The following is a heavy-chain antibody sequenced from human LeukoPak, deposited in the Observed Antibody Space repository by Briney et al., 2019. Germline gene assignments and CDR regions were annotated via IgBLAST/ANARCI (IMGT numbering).Heavy chain of an antibody. CDR3: ARFSGVAVDYYYGMDV. CDR1: GYTFSSYG. CDR2: ISAYNGNT. V-gene: IGHV1-18*01. D-gene: IGHD6-19*01. Sequence: ASVKLSCKASGYTFSSYGISWVRQALGQGLEWMGWISAYNGNTNYAQKLQGRVTMTTDTSTSTAYMELRSLRSDDTAVYYCARFSGVAVDYYYGMDVWGQGTTVTVSS. J-gene: IGHJ6*02.